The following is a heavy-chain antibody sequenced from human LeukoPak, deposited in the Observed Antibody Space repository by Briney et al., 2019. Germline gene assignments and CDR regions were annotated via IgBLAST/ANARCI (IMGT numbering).Heavy chain of an antibody. J-gene: IGHJ3*02. V-gene: IGHV3-48*03. CDR3: ARDLSIAARGGI. CDR2: ISSSGSTI. CDR1: GFTFSSYE. D-gene: IGHD6-6*01. Sequence: GGSLRLSCAASGFTFSSYEMNWVRQAPGKGLEWVSYISSSGSTIYYADSVKGRFTISRDNAKNSLYLQMNSLRAEDTAVYYCARDLSIAARGGIWGQGTMVTVSS.